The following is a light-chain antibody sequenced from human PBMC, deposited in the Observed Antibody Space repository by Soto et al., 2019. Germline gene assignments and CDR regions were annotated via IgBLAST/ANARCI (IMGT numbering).Light chain of an antibody. J-gene: IGKJ1*01. Sequence: EIVLTQSPATVSVSPGERATLSFRASQSVSSKLAWYQQKPGQAPRVLIYRASIRATGISDRFSGSGSGTDFTLAISRLEPEDFAVYYCQHYGASPWTFGQGTKVHIK. CDR3: QHYGASPWT. CDR2: RAS. V-gene: IGKV3-20*01. CDR1: QSVSSK.